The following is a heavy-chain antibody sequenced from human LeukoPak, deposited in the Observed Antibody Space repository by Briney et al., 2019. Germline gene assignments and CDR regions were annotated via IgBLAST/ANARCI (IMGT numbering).Heavy chain of an antibody. Sequence: GGSLRLSCTASGFPFIEYSTNWVRQVPGKGLEWIAYIGIDSGNTKYADSVRGRFTISADKTKNSLYVQMNSLRVEDTAVYYCARDRNYAFDNWGQGTLVSVAS. V-gene: IGHV3-48*01. CDR1: GFPFIEYS. J-gene: IGHJ4*02. D-gene: IGHD1-7*01. CDR2: IGIDSGNT. CDR3: ARDRNYAFDN.